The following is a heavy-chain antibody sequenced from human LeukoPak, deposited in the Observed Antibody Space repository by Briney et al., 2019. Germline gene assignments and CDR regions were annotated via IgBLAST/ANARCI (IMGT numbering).Heavy chain of an antibody. CDR2: IYGGGST. CDR3: ARDSGSYLQPTDY. CDR1: GFTVSSYY. D-gene: IGHD1-26*01. J-gene: IGHJ4*02. Sequence: PGGSLRLSCAASGFTVSSYYMSWVRQAPEKGLEWVSIIYGGGSTYYADSVKGRFTISRDNSKSTLYLQMNSLRADDTAVYHCARDSGSYLQPTDYWGQGTLVTVSS. V-gene: IGHV3-53*01.